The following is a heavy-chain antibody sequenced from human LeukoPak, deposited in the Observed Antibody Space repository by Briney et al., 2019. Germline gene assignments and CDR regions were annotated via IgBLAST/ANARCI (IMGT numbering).Heavy chain of an antibody. J-gene: IGHJ3*02. D-gene: IGHD4-17*01. CDR3: ARYGLGDTFDI. Sequence: PGGSLRLSCAASGFTFSSYWMSWVRQAPGKGLEWMASIKQDASETRYVDSVKGRFTILRDNIETSLFLHMNSLRAEDTAVYYCARYGLGDTFDIWGHGTVVTVSS. CDR2: IKQDASET. CDR1: GFTFSSYW. V-gene: IGHV3-7*01.